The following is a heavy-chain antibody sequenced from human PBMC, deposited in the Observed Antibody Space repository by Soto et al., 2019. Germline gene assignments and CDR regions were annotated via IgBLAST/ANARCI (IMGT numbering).Heavy chain of an antibody. D-gene: IGHD6-6*01. J-gene: IGHJ5*02. V-gene: IGHV3-48*03. CDR1: GFTFSSYE. CDR3: ARVPLYRSSKNWFDP. CDR2: ISSSGSTI. Sequence: GVLRLSCAASGFTFSSYEMNWVRQAPGKGLEWVSYISSSGSTIYYADSVKGRFTISRDNAKNSLYLQMNSLRAEDTAVYYCARVPLYRSSKNWFDPWGQGTLVTVSS.